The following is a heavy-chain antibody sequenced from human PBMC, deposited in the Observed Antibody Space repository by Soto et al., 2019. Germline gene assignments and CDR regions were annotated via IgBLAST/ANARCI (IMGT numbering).Heavy chain of an antibody. CDR2: FNTYNGNT. CDR3: ARERGGYSYGDY. Sequence: QVQLVQSGAEVKKPGASVKVSCKASGYTFSSYGITWVRQAPGQRLEWMGWFNTYNGNTNYAQKFQGRVTMNTDTSTSTAYMELRSLRSDDTAVYYCARERGGYSYGDYWGQGALVTVSS. CDR1: GYTFSSYG. D-gene: IGHD5-18*01. V-gene: IGHV1-18*01. J-gene: IGHJ4*02.